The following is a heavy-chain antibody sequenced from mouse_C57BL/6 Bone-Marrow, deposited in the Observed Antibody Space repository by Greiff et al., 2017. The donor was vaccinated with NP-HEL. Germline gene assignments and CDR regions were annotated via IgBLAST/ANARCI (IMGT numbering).Heavy chain of an antibody. V-gene: IGHV1-53*01. Sequence: QVQLQQPGTELVKPGASVKLSCKASGYTFTSYWMHWVKQRPGQGLEWIGNINPSNGGTNYNEKFKSKATLTVDTSSSTAYMQLSSLTSEDSAVYFCARDYYGSSYGWYFDVWGTGTTVTVSS. CDR1: GYTFTSYW. J-gene: IGHJ1*03. CDR2: INPSNGGT. D-gene: IGHD1-1*01. CDR3: ARDYYGSSYGWYFDV.